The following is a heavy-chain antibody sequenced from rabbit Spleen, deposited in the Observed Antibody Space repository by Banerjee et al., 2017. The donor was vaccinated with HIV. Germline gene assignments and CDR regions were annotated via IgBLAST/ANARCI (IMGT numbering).Heavy chain of an antibody. D-gene: IGHD1-1*01. J-gene: IGHJ4*01. V-gene: IGHV1S45*01. Sequence: QEQLKETGGGLVQPEGSLTLTCKASGLSISSGYDMCWVRQAPGKGLEWLGCIYTGNGKTYYASWAKGRFTISKSSSTTVTLQMTSLTAADTATYFCARDNGSGDYIDVYFDLWGPGTLVTVS. CDR1: GLSISSGYD. CDR3: ARDNGSGDYIDVYFDL. CDR2: IYTGNGKT.